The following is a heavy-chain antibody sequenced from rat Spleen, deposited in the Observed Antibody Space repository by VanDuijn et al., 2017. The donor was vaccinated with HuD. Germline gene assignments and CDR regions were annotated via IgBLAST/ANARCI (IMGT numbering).Heavy chain of an antibody. CDR2: MWSGGST. D-gene: IGHD1-5*01. V-gene: IGHV2-45*01. CDR3: SRDEYRNNWGFAY. CDR1: GFSLTSYN. J-gene: IGHJ2*01. Sequence: QVQLMESGPGLVQPSETLSLTCTVSGFSLTSYNVHWVRQPPGKGLEWMGVMWSGGSTDYNSALKSRLSISRDNSKNQVFLEMSSLQTEDTAIYFCSRDEYRNNWGFAYWGQGVMVTVSS.